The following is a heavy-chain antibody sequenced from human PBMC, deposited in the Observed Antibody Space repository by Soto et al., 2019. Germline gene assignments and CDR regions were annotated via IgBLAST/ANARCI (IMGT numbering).Heavy chain of an antibody. D-gene: IGHD3-22*01. CDR1: GFTFSSYG. Sequence: QVQLVESGGGVVQPGRSLRLSCAASGFTFSSYGMHWVRQAPGKGLEWVAVIWYDGSNKYYADSVKGRFTISRDNSKNTLNLQMNSLRAEDTAVYYCARALSYDSSGYYLDYWGQGTLVTVSS. CDR2: IWYDGSNK. CDR3: ARALSYDSSGYYLDY. V-gene: IGHV3-33*01. J-gene: IGHJ4*02.